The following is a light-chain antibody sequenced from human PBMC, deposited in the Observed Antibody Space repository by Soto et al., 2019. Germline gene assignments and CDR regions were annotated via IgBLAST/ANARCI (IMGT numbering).Light chain of an antibody. Sequence: QSAPTQPASVSGSPGQSITISCTGTNSDVGSSKYVSWYQQYPGKAPKLMIYEVSNRPSGVSNRFSGSKSGDTASLTISGLQAVDEADYYCSSFTTSSTWVFGGGTKLTVL. CDR3: SSFTTSSTWV. V-gene: IGLV2-14*01. CDR2: EVS. J-gene: IGLJ3*02. CDR1: NSDVGSSKY.